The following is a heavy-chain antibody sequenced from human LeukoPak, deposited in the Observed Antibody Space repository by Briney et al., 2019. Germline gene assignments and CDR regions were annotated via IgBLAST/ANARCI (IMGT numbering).Heavy chain of an antibody. D-gene: IGHD2-8*01. J-gene: IGHJ1*01. Sequence: GGSLRLSYTASGFIVTNNYINWVRQAPGKGLEGVSLVYSGGSTYYADSVKGRFTISRDNSKNMVYLQMNSLRAEDTAMYYCARDPPAVLIDTYGWGQGTLVTVSS. V-gene: IGHV3-66*01. CDR2: VYSGGST. CDR1: GFIVTNNY. CDR3: ARDPPAVLIDTYG.